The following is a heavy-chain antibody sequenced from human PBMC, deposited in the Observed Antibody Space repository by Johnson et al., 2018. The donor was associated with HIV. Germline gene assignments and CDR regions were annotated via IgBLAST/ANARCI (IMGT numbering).Heavy chain of an antibody. CDR3: ARGIGYFGYYNSDVLDI. Sequence: VQLVESGGGLIQPGGSLRLSCAASGFTVSSYYMTWVRQAPGKGLEWVSVFYSGGSTYYADSVKGRFTISRDNSKNTLFLQMNNLRAEDTAVYYCARGIGYFGYYNSDVLDIWGQGTMVTVSS. CDR1: GFTVSSYY. J-gene: IGHJ3*02. V-gene: IGHV3-53*01. CDR2: FYSGGST. D-gene: IGHD3-9*01.